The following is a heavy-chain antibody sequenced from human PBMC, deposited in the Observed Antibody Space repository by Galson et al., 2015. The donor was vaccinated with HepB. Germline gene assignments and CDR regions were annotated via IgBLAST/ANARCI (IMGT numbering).Heavy chain of an antibody. J-gene: IGHJ4*02. Sequence: SLRLSCAASGFTFSSYGMHWVRQAPGKGLEWVANIKEDGSERQYVDSVKGRFTISRDNAKTSVYLQMSGLRAEDTAVYFCARGGGWGTLDYWGRGTLVTVSS. CDR3: ARGGGWGTLDY. CDR1: GFTFSSYG. CDR2: IKEDGSER. D-gene: IGHD3-16*01. V-gene: IGHV3-7*03.